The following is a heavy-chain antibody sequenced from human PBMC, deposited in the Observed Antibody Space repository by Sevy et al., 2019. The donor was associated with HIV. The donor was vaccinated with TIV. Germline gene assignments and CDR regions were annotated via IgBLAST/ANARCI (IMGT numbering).Heavy chain of an antibody. CDR2: FDPEDGET. CDR3: ATTKDYYESSGSPFDY. D-gene: IGHD3-22*01. Sequence: ASVKVSCKVSGYTLTKLGMHWVRQAPGKGLEWMGSFDPEDGETIYPQKFQGRLTMTEDTSIDTAYMDLSSLRSEDTAVYFCATTKDYYESSGSPFDYWGQGTVVTVSS. V-gene: IGHV1-24*01. J-gene: IGHJ4*02. CDR1: GYTLTKLG.